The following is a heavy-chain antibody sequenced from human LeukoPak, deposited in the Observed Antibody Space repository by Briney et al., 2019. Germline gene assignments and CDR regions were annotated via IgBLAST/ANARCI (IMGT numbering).Heavy chain of an antibody. V-gene: IGHV4-39*01. CDR2: MYNSGSA. Sequence: SETLSLTCTVSGASITSSIYYWGWIRQSPGRGLEWIGTMYNSGSAYFNPSLNSRVTISVDTSKNLFSLKLTSVTATDTAVYYCARGPYGDYYFDYWGQGTLVTVSS. D-gene: IGHD4-17*01. CDR1: GASITSSIYY. J-gene: IGHJ4*02. CDR3: ARGPYGDYYFDY.